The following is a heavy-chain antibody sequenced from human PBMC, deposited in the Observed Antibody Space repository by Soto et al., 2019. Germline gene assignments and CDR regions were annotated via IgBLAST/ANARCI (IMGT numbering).Heavy chain of an antibody. Sequence: ASETLSLTCTFSVYSISSGSYWAWIRQPPGKGPEWIASIYHGGTTFYNPSLKSRITISVDTSNNQSSLKLTSVTAADTAVYYCARVHVMVVAGSTFDYWGHGTLVTVSS. CDR1: VYSISSGSY. CDR2: IYHGGTT. D-gene: IGHD6-19*01. V-gene: IGHV4-38-2*02. J-gene: IGHJ4*01. CDR3: ARVHVMVVAGSTFDY.